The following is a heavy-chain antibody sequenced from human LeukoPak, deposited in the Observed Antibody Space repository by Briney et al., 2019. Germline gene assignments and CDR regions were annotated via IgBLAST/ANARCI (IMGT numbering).Heavy chain of an antibody. Sequence: ASVKVSCKASGYTFTNHSINWVRQAPGQGLEYMGWINTNTGNPTYAQGFTGRFVFSLDTSVSTAYLQISSLKAEDTAVYYCARASGYSSGWYVYWGQGTLVTVSS. D-gene: IGHD6-19*01. J-gene: IGHJ4*02. V-gene: IGHV7-4-1*02. CDR1: GYTFTNHS. CDR2: INTNTGNP. CDR3: ARASGYSSGWYVY.